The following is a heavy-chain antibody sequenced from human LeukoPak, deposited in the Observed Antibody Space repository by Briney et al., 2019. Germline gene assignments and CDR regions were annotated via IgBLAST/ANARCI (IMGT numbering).Heavy chain of an antibody. CDR3: ATVRLGELSLFSRGNYYFDY. Sequence: ASVKVSCKASGYTFTGYYMHWVRQAPGKGLEWMGGFDPEDGETIYAQKFQGRVTMTEDTSTDTAYMELSSLRSEDTAVYYCATVRLGELSLFSRGNYYFDYWGQGTLVTVSS. D-gene: IGHD3-16*02. J-gene: IGHJ4*02. CDR1: GYTFTGYY. V-gene: IGHV1-24*01. CDR2: FDPEDGET.